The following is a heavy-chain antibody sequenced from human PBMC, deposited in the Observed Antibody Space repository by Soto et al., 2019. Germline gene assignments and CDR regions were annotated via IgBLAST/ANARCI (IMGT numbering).Heavy chain of an antibody. J-gene: IGHJ4*02. Sequence: QVQLQESGPGLVKPSGTLSLTCAVSGGSISSSNWWSWVRQPPGKGLEWIGEIYHSGSTNYNPSLKIRVTISVYKSKNQFSLKLSSVTAADTAVYYCARVEEMATILDYWGQGTLVTVSS. CDR3: ARVEEMATILDY. D-gene: IGHD5-12*01. CDR2: IYHSGST. V-gene: IGHV4-4*02. CDR1: GGSISSSNW.